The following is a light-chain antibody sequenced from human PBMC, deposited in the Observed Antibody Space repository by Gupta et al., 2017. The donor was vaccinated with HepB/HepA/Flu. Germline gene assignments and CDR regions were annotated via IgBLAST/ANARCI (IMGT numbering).Light chain of an antibody. CDR2: EVN. CDR1: TSDFGTYDL. CDR3: SSYTSSDTFVV. J-gene: IGLJ2*01. Sequence: QSALTQPAPFLGPPGRSITTSCTGPTSDFGTYDLLPWYQQHPGKAPKLMIFEVNQRPSGVSDRFSGSNSGNTASLTISGLQAEDEADYYCSSYTSSDTFVVFGGGTRLTVL. V-gene: IGLV2-23*02.